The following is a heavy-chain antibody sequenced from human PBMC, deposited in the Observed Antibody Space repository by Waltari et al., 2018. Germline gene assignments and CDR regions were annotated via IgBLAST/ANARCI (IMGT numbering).Heavy chain of an antibody. J-gene: IGHJ4*02. Sequence: EVQLVESGGGLVQPGGSLRLSCAASGFTFSNFWMSWARQAPGNVLEWVANRNQDGSGEYYVDSVKGRFTISRDNAKNSLYLQMNSLRAEDTAVYYCQRGDYWGQGTLVTVSS. V-gene: IGHV3-7*04. CDR2: RNQDGSGE. CDR1: GFTFSNFW. CDR3: QRGDY.